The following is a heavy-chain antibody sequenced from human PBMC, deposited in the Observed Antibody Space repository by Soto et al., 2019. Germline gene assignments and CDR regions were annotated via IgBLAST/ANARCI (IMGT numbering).Heavy chain of an antibody. Sequence: QVQLVESGGGWVKPGGSLRLSGAASGFTFSDYYMSWIRQAPGKGLEWVSYISSSGSTIYYADSVKGRFTISKDNAKHSLYLQMNSLRAEDTAVYYCARSPKYSGYGRSYYFDYWGQGTLVTVSS. D-gene: IGHD5-12*01. CDR3: ARSPKYSGYGRSYYFDY. CDR1: GFTFSDYY. V-gene: IGHV3-11*01. CDR2: ISSSGSTI. J-gene: IGHJ4*02.